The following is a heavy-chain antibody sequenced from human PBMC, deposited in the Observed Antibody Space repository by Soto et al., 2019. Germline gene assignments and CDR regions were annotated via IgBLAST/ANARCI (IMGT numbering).Heavy chain of an antibody. CDR2: INPSGGST. Sequence: ASVQVSCKASGYTFTSYYMHWVRQAPGQGLEWMGIINPSGGSTSYAQKFQGRVTMTRDTSTSTVYMELSSLRSEDTAVYYCARGEGIVMTRNWFDPWGQGTLVTVSS. CDR3: ARGEGIVMTRNWFDP. J-gene: IGHJ5*02. CDR1: GYTFTSYY. V-gene: IGHV1-46*01. D-gene: IGHD2-21*02.